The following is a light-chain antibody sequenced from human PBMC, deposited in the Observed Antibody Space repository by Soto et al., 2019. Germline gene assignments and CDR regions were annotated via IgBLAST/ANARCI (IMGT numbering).Light chain of an antibody. V-gene: IGLV2-11*01. CDR1: SSDVGGYNY. J-gene: IGLJ3*02. CDR3: SSYAGSYSWV. CDR2: AVT. Sequence: QSALTQPRSVSGSPGQSVTISCTGASSDVGGYNYVSWYQQYPGKAPKLMIYAVTRRPSEVPDRFSGSKSGNTASLTISGLQAEDEADYYCSSYAGSYSWVFGGGTKLTVL.